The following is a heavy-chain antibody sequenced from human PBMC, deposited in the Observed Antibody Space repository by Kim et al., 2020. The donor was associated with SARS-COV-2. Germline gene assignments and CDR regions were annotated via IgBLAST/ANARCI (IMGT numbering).Heavy chain of an antibody. CDR1: GFTFSSYS. V-gene: IGHV3-48*02. D-gene: IGHD5-12*01. CDR2: ISSSSSTI. CDR3: AGLEGATNYYYYYGMDV. J-gene: IGHJ6*02. Sequence: GGSLRLSCAASGFTFSSYSMNWVRQAPGKGLEWVSYISSSSSTIYYADSVKGRFTISRDNAKNSLYLQMNSLRDEDTAVYYCAGLEGATNYYYYYGMDVWGQGTTVTVSS.